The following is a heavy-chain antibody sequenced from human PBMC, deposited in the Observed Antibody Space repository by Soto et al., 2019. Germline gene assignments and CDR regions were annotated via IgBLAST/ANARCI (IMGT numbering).Heavy chain of an antibody. D-gene: IGHD1-7*01. CDR1: GFTFSDHY. CDR2: TRNKANSYTT. Sequence: GGSLRLSCAASGFTFSDHYMDWVRQAPGKGLEWVGRTRNKANSYTTEYAASVKGRFTISRDDSKNSLYLQMNSLKTEDTAVYYCARLTGTTYFFDYWGQGPLVPVSS. J-gene: IGHJ4*02. V-gene: IGHV3-72*01. CDR3: ARLTGTTYFFDY.